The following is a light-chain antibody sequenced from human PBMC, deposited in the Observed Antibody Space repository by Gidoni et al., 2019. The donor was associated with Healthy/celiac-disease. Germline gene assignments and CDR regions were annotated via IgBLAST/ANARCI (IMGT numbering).Light chain of an antibody. Sequence: DIVMTQSPLSLPVTPGEPASISCRSSQSLLHSNEYNYLDWYQQKPGQSPQLLIYWGSNRASGVPDRFSGSGSGTDFTLKISRVEAEDVGVYYCMQALQTPYTFGQGTKLEIK. CDR1: QSLLHSNEYNY. CDR3: MQALQTPYT. CDR2: WGS. V-gene: IGKV2-28*01. J-gene: IGKJ2*01.